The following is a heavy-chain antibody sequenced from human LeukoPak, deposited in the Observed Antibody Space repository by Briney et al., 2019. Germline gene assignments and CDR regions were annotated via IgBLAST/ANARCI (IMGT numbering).Heavy chain of an antibody. CDR1: GGTFSSYA. D-gene: IGHD3-3*01. J-gene: IGHJ4*02. V-gene: IGHV1-69*01. CDR2: IIPIFGTA. CDR3: ARGPRGPDFWSGMGY. Sequence: SVKVSCKASGGTFSSYAISWVRQAPGQGLEWMGGIIPIFGTANYAQKFQGRVTITADESTSTAYMELSSLRAEDTAVYYCARGPRGPDFWSGMGYWGQGTLVTVSS.